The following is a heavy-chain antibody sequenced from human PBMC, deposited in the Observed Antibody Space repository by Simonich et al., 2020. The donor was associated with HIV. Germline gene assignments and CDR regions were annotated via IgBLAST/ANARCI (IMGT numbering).Heavy chain of an antibody. Sequence: QVQLQQWGAGLLKPSETLSLTCAVYGGSFSGYYWSWIRQPPGKGLEWIGEINHSGNTNYNPSLKSRVTISVDTSKNQFSLKLSSVTAAYTAVYYCARRHPTAVTTPYFDYWGQGTLVTVSS. D-gene: IGHD4-17*01. CDR1: GGSFSGYY. J-gene: IGHJ4*02. CDR3: ARRHPTAVTTPYFDY. V-gene: IGHV4-34*01. CDR2: INHSGNT.